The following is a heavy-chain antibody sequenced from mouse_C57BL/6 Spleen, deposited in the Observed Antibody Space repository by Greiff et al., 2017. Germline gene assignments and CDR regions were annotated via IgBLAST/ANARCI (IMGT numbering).Heavy chain of an antibody. D-gene: IGHD2-1*01. V-gene: IGHV1-26*01. Sequence: VQLQQSGPELVKPGASVKISCKASGYTFTDYYMNWVKQSHGKSLEWIGDINPNNGGTSYNQKFKGKATLTVDKSSSTAYMELRSLTSEDTAVYYCAPVYMVTERYYFDYWGQGTTLTVSS. CDR2: INPNNGGT. J-gene: IGHJ2*01. CDR1: GYTFTDYY. CDR3: APVYMVTERYYFDY.